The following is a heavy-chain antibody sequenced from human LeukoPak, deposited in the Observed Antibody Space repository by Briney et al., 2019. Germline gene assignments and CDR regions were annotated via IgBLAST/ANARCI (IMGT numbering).Heavy chain of an antibody. CDR3: AKGYASGTYFLDS. J-gene: IGHJ4*02. Sequence: GGSLRLSCAASGFIFTNYAMSWVRQAPGEGLEWVSAISASGGGTFYADSVRGRFNISKDNSKNTLYLQMNTLRAEDTAVYYCAKGYASGTYFLDSWGQGTLVTVSS. CDR1: GFIFTNYA. V-gene: IGHV3-23*01. D-gene: IGHD3-10*01. CDR2: ISASGGGT.